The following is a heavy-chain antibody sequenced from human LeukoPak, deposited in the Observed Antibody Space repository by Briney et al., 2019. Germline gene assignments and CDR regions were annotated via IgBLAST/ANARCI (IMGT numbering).Heavy chain of an antibody. CDR3: ARVEWELTDDWFDP. CDR1: GYTFTSYG. D-gene: IGHD1-26*01. V-gene: IGHV1-18*01. Sequence: ASVRVSCKASGYTFTSYGISWVRQAPGQGLEWMGWISAYNGNTNYAQKLQGRVTMTTDTSTSTAYMELRSLRSDDTAVYYCARVEWELTDDWFDPWGQGTLVTVSP. J-gene: IGHJ5*02. CDR2: ISAYNGNT.